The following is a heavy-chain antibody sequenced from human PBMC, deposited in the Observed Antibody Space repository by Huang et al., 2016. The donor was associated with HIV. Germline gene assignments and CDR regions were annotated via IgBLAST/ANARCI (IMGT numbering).Heavy chain of an antibody. J-gene: IGHJ4*02. CDR2: IIAIFGTA. D-gene: IGHD3-22*01. Sequence: QVQLVQSGAEVKKPGSSVKVSCKASGGTFSSYAISWVRQAPGPGLEWMGGIIAIFGTANDAQKFQGRVTVTADESTSTAYMELGSLRSEDTAVYYCARVESRRYYDSSGYYYWGQGTLVTVSS. CDR3: ARVESRRYYDSSGYYY. CDR1: GGTFSSYA. V-gene: IGHV1-69*01.